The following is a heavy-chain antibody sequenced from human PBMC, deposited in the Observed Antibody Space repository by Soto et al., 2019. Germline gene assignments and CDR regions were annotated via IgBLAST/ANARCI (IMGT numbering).Heavy chain of an antibody. Sequence: PXESLKISFQCSGYTFSNFWIGWVRQLPGKGLEWMGIIYPGDHETRYSPSFHGKVTISADKSINTAYLQWNSLEASDTAFYFCARSPRSSPYFDYWGQGALVTAPQ. CDR3: ARSPRSSPYFDY. D-gene: IGHD6-13*01. CDR1: GYTFSNFW. CDR2: IYPGDHET. J-gene: IGHJ4*02. V-gene: IGHV5-51*01.